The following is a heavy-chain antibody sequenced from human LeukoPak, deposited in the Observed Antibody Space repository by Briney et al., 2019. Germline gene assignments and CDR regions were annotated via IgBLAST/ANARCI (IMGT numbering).Heavy chain of an antibody. CDR2: ISYDGSNK. D-gene: IGHD3-9*01. Sequence: GGSLRLSCAASGFTFSSYAMHWVRQAPGKGLEWVAVISYDGSNKYYADSMKGRFTISRDNSKNTLYLQMNSLRSEDTAVYYCARAKFEYYDILTGYYTSFDYWGQGTLVTVSS. CDR3: ARAKFEYYDILTGYYTSFDY. CDR1: GFTFSSYA. V-gene: IGHV3-30-3*01. J-gene: IGHJ4*02.